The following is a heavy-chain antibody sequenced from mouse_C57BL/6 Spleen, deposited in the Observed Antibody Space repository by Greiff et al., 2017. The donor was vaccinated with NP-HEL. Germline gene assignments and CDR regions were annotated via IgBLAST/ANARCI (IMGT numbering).Heavy chain of an antibody. CDR1: GYTFTSYW. V-gene: IGHV1-55*01. CDR3: ARGGNDYGSSYSAWFAY. J-gene: IGHJ3*01. Sequence: QVQLQQPGAELVKPGASVKMSCKASGYTFTSYWITWVKQRPGQGLEWIGDIYPGSGSTNYNEKFKSKATLTVDTSSSTAYMQLSSLTSEDSAVYYCARGGNDYGSSYSAWFAYWGQGTLATVSA. CDR2: IYPGSGST. D-gene: IGHD1-1*01.